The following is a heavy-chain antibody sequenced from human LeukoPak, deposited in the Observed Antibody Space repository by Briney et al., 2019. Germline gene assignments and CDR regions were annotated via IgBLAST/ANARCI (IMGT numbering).Heavy chain of an antibody. V-gene: IGHV4-39*07. Sequence: KSSETLSLTCTVSGGSISSSSYYWGWIRQPPGKGLEWIGSIYYSGSTYYNPSLKSRVTISVDTSKNQFSLKLSSVTAADTAVYYCARVPYSSSSDLRNWFDPWGQGTLVTVSS. CDR2: IYYSGST. J-gene: IGHJ5*02. CDR1: GGSISSSSYY. CDR3: ARVPYSSSSDLRNWFDP. D-gene: IGHD6-13*01.